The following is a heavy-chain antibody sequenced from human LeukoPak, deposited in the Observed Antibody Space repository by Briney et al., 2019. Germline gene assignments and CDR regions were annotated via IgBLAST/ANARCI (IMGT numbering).Heavy chain of an antibody. V-gene: IGHV4-38-2*02. D-gene: IGHD6-13*01. CDR2: IYHSGST. CDR1: GGSISGYY. CDR3: AAGLDSIAAAGPEIDY. Sequence: SETLSLTCTVSGGSISGYYWNWIRQPPGKGLEWTGSIYHSGSTYYNPSLKSRVTISVDTSKNQFSLKLSSVTAADTAVYYCAAGLDSIAAAGPEIDYWGQGTLVTVSS. J-gene: IGHJ4*02.